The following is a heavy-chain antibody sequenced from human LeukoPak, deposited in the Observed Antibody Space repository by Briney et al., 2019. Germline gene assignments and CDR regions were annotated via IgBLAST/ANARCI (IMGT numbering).Heavy chain of an antibody. J-gene: IGHJ4*02. D-gene: IGHD6-13*01. CDR3: ARVVRSSWTGVYFDY. CDR2: IYYSGST. Sequence: SETLSLTCTVSGGSISSGGYYWSWIRQHPGKGLEWIGYIYYSGSTYYNPSLKSRVTISVDTSKNQFSLKLSSVTAADTAVYYCARVVRSSWTGVYFDYWGQGTLVTVSS. CDR1: GGSISSGGYY. V-gene: IGHV4-31*02.